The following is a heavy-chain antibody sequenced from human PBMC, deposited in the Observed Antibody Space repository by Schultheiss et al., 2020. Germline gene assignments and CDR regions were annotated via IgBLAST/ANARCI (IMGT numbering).Heavy chain of an antibody. V-gene: IGHV4-59*01. D-gene: IGHD6-13*01. J-gene: IGHJ6*02. CDR2: IYYSGST. Sequence: SETLSLTCTVSGGSISSYYWSWIRQPPGKGLEWIGYIYYSGSTNYNPSLKSRVTISVDTSKKQFSLKLTSVTAADTAVYFCASHSSWYGMDVWGQGTTVTVYS. CDR1: GGSISSYY. CDR3: ASHSSWYGMDV.